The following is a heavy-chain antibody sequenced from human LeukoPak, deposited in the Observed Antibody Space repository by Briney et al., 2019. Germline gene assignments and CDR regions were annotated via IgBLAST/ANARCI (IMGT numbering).Heavy chain of an antibody. CDR1: GFTFSSYG. V-gene: IGHV3-30*18. Sequence: PGGSLRLSCAASGFTFSSYGMHWVRQAPGKGLEGVAVISYDGSNKYYADSVKGRFTISRDNSKNTLYLQMNSLRAEDTAVYYCAKSSHSGYDALYYYGMDVWGQGTTVTVSS. D-gene: IGHD5-12*01. CDR3: AKSSHSGYDALYYYGMDV. CDR2: ISYDGSNK. J-gene: IGHJ6*02.